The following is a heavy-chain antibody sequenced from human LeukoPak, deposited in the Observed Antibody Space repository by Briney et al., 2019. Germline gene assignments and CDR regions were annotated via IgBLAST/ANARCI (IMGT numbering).Heavy chain of an antibody. CDR2: ISAYNGNT. Sequence: ASVKVSCKASGYTFTSYGISWVRQAPGQGLEWMGWISAYNGNTNYAQKLQGRVTMTTDTSTSTAYIELRSLRSDDTAVYYCARRDSGSHEYFQHWGQGTLVTVSS. J-gene: IGHJ1*01. D-gene: IGHD1-26*01. CDR1: GYTFTSYG. CDR3: ARRDSGSHEYFQH. V-gene: IGHV1-18*01.